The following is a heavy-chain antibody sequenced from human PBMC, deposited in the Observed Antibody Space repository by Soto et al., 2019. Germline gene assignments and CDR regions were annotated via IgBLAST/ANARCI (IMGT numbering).Heavy chain of an antibody. CDR2: IYYSGST. V-gene: IGHV4-39*01. J-gene: IGHJ5*02. CDR3: AITGTLITVNWFDP. Sequence: QLQLQESGPGLVKPSETLSLTCTVSGGSISSSSYYWGWIRQPPGKGLEWIGSIYYSGSTYYNPSLKRRVTISVDTSKNQFSLKLSSVTAADTAVYYCAITGTLITVNWFDPWGQGTLVTVSS. D-gene: IGHD7-27*01. CDR1: GGSISSSSYY.